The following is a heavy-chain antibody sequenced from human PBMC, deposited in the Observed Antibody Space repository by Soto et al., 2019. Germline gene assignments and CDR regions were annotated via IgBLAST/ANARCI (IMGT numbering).Heavy chain of an antibody. D-gene: IGHD2-2*01. Sequence: HPGGSLRLSCAASGFTFTSFAMHWVRQAPGKGLQWVAFISYDGNNNYYADSVKGRFTISRDNSKNTLYLQMNSLRAEDTAAYYCAKAIVVVPAAMDFDYWGQGTLVTVSS. J-gene: IGHJ4*02. CDR2: ISYDGNNN. V-gene: IGHV3-30*18. CDR1: GFTFTSFA. CDR3: AKAIVVVPAAMDFDY.